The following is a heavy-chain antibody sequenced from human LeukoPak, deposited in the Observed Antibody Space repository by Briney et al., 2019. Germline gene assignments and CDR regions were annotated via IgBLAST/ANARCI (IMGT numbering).Heavy chain of an antibody. V-gene: IGHV3-23*01. CDR3: ARVEARGGDCFDY. D-gene: IGHD2-21*01. Sequence: GGTLRLSCAASGFIFSSYAVSWVRQAPGKGLEWVSHISGSHGTTYYADSVKGRFTISRDNSKNTLYLQMNSLRAEDTAVYYCARVEARGGDCFDYWGQGTLVTVSS. CDR2: ISGSHGTT. J-gene: IGHJ4*02. CDR1: GFIFSSYA.